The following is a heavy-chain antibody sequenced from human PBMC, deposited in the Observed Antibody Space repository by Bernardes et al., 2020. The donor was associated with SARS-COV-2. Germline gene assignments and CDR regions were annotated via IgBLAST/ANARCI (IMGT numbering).Heavy chain of an antibody. V-gene: IGHV3-48*03. CDR2: ISGSGSTI. CDR1: GFTFSNYA. D-gene: IGHD3-9*01. J-gene: IGHJ6*02. Sequence: GGSLRLSCAASGFTFSNYAMSWVRQAPGKGLAWISYISGSGSTIYYADSVKGRFTISRDNAKNSLYLQMNSLRAEDTAIYYCAMRDWLHSYYYYGLDVWGQGTSVTVSS. CDR3: AMRDWLHSYYYYGLDV.